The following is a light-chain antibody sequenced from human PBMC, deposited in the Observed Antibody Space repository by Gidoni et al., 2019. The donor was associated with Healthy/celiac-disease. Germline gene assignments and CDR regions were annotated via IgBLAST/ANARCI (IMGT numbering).Light chain of an antibody. V-gene: IGLV2-8*01. CDR1: SSDAGGYNR. CDR2: EVS. CDR3: SSYSGSNNFLV. J-gene: IGLJ2*01. Sequence: HSALTPPPSAFRSPRQSVTLSCTGTSSDAGGYNRATWYQQHPGKAPKLMIYEVSKRPSGVPDLFSGSKSGNTASLTVSGLQAEDEADYYCSSYSGSNNFLVFGGGTKLTVL.